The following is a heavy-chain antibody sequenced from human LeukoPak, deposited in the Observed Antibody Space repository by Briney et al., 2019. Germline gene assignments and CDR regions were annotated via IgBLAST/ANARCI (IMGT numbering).Heavy chain of an antibody. V-gene: IGHV1-18*01. D-gene: IGHD3-22*01. J-gene: IGHJ4*02. CDR1: GYTFTSYG. CDR3: ARVPQTYYYDSSGYYADY. Sequence: ASVKVSCKASGYTFTSYGISWVRQAPGQGLEWMGWLSAYNGNTNYAQKLQGRVTMTTDTSTSTAYMELRSLRSDDTAVYYCARVPQTYYYDSSGYYADYWGQGTLVTVSS. CDR2: LSAYNGNT.